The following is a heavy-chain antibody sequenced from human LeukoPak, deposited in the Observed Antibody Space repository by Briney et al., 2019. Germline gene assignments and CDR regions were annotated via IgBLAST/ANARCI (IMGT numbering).Heavy chain of an antibody. D-gene: IGHD3-3*01. Sequence: PGGSLRLSCAASGFTFSSYGMHWVRQAPGKGLEWVAVISYDGSNKYYADSVKGRFTISRDNSKNTLYLQMNGLRAEDTAVYYCARDVTYYDFWSGYTTGGYFDYWGQGTLVTVSS. J-gene: IGHJ4*02. CDR3: ARDVTYYDFWSGYTTGGYFDY. V-gene: IGHV3-30*03. CDR1: GFTFSSYG. CDR2: ISYDGSNK.